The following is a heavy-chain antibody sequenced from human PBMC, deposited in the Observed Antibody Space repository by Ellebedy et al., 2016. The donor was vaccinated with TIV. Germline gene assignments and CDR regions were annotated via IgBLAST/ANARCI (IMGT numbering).Heavy chain of an antibody. J-gene: IGHJ4*02. Sequence: GGSLRLXXAASGFTFSSYAMSWVRQAPGKGLEWVSAISGSGGSTYYADSVKGRFTISRDNSKNTLYLQMNSLRAEDTAVYYCAKDEPEIYSGSYGLDYWGQGTLVTVSS. D-gene: IGHD1-26*01. V-gene: IGHV3-23*01. CDR1: GFTFSSYA. CDR2: ISGSGGST. CDR3: AKDEPEIYSGSYGLDY.